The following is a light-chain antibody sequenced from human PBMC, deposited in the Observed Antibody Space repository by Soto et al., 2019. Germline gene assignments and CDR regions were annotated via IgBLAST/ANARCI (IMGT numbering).Light chain of an antibody. J-gene: IGKJ4*01. Sequence: VLTQSPDSLSLSPGERATLSCRATRDVSIYIAWYQKKTGQPPRLVVYDTSKRATGVPARFSGAGSGADFTLTISSLQPEDVGVYYCQQRDGWPVFGGGTKMEI. V-gene: IGKV3D-11*01. CDR3: QQRDGWPV. CDR1: RDVSIY. CDR2: DTS.